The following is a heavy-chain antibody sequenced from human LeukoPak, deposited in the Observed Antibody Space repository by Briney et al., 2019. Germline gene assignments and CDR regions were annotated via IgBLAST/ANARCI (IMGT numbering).Heavy chain of an antibody. CDR2: ISGTGGST. CDR3: ANYYYDTSGYKN. Sequence: PGGSLRLSCAASGFTFSNYAMSWVRQAPGKGLEWVSSISGTGGSTYYAASVKGRFTISRDNSKNTLYLQMNSLRAEDTAVYYCANYYYDTSGYKNWGQGTLVTVSS. CDR1: GFTFSNYA. D-gene: IGHD3-22*01. J-gene: IGHJ4*02. V-gene: IGHV3-23*01.